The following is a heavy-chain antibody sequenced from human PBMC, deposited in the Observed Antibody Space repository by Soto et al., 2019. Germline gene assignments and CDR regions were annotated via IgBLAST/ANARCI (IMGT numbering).Heavy chain of an antibody. D-gene: IGHD3-22*01. Sequence: QVQLQQWGAGLLKPSETLSLTCAVYGGSFSGYYWSWIRQPPGKGLEWIGEINHSGSTNYNPSLKSRVTISVDTSKNQFSLKLSSVTAADTAVYYCARGITTGCDFLDPWGQGTLVTVSS. CDR1: GGSFSGYY. J-gene: IGHJ5*02. CDR2: INHSGST. CDR3: ARGITTGCDFLDP. V-gene: IGHV4-34*01.